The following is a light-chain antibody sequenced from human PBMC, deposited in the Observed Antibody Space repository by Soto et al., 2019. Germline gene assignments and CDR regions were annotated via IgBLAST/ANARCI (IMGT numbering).Light chain of an antibody. CDR1: ETISSY. V-gene: IGKV1-39*01. Sequence: DIQMTQSPSSLSASVGDRVTITCRASETISSYLNWYQQKPGKAPKLLIYGASTLESGVPSRFSGSESGTDFTLTISSLQSEDFATYYCQQSYNPPWTFGQGTKVEIK. J-gene: IGKJ1*01. CDR3: QQSYNPPWT. CDR2: GAS.